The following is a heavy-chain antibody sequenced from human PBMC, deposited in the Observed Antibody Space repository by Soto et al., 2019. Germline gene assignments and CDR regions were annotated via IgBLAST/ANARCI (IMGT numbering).Heavy chain of an antibody. CDR3: ASLPGPRYCSGGSCSEAGY. Sequence: SESLSLTCAVYGGSFSGYYWSWIRQPPGKGLEWIGEINHSGSTNYNPSLKSRVTISVDTSKNQFSLKLSSVTAADTAVYYCASLPGPRYCSGGSCSEAGYWGQATLVTVSS. J-gene: IGHJ4*02. V-gene: IGHV4-34*01. CDR2: INHSGST. CDR1: GGSFSGYY. D-gene: IGHD2-15*01.